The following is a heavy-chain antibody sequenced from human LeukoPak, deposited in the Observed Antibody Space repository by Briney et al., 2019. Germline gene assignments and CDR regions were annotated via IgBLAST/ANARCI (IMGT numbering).Heavy chain of an antibody. V-gene: IGHV4-59*08. CDR1: GGSTSSYY. D-gene: IGHD6-19*01. CDR2: IYYSGST. CDR3: ARHSGAGTGFVY. Sequence: PSETLSLTCTVSGGSTSSYYWSWIRQPPGKGLEWIGCIYYSGSTNYNPSLKSRLTISIDTSKNQFSLKLSPVTAADTAVYYCARHSGAGTGFVYWGQGTLVTVSS. J-gene: IGHJ4*02.